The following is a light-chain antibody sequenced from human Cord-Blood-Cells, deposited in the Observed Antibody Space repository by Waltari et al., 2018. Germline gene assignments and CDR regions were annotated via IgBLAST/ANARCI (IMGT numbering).Light chain of an antibody. CDR2: KAS. V-gene: IGKV1-5*03. Sequence: DIQMTHSPSPLSASVGDRVPITCRASQSISSWLAWYQQKPGKAPKLLIYKASSLESGVPSRFSGSGSGTEFTLTISSLQPDDFATYYCQQYNSYSYTFGQGTKLEIK. CDR3: QQYNSYSYT. CDR1: QSISSW. J-gene: IGKJ2*01.